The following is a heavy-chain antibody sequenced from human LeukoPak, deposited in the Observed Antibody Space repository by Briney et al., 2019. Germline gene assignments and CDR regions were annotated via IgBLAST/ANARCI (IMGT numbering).Heavy chain of an antibody. CDR1: GGTFSSYA. D-gene: IGHD4-17*01. J-gene: IGHJ4*02. CDR2: IIPIFGTA. Sequence: VASVKVSCKASGGTFSSYAISWVRQAPGQGLEWMGRIIPIFGTANYEQKFQGRVTITTDESTSTAYMELSSLRSEDTAVYYCARGTTVTTDWGQGTLVTVSS. CDR3: ARGTTVTTD. V-gene: IGHV1-69*05.